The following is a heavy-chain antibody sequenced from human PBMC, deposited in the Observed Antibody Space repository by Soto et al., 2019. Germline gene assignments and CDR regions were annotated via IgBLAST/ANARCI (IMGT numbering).Heavy chain of an antibody. CDR2: ISYDGSNK. CDR3: AKDAGCSSTSCYLNYFDY. D-gene: IGHD2-2*01. V-gene: IGHV3-30*18. J-gene: IGHJ4*02. Sequence: PGGSLRLSCAASGFTFSSYGMHWVRQAPGKGLEWVAVISYDGSNKYYADSVKGRFTISRDNSKNTLYLQMNSLRAEDTAVYYCAKDAGCSSTSCYLNYFDYWGQGTLVTVSS. CDR1: GFTFSSYG.